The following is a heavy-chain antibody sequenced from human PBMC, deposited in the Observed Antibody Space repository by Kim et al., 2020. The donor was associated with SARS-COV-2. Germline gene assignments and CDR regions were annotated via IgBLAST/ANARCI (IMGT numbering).Heavy chain of an antibody. CDR3: AGALGYCSSTSCSGGGMDV. J-gene: IGHJ6*02. Sequence: SETLSLTCTVSGGSISSYYWSWIRQPPGKGLEWIGYIYYSGSTNYNPSLKSRVTISVDTSKNQFSLKLSSVTAADTAVYYCAGALGYCSSTSCSGGGMDVWGQGTTVTVSS. D-gene: IGHD2-2*01. CDR2: IYYSGST. CDR1: GGSISSYY. V-gene: IGHV4-59*08.